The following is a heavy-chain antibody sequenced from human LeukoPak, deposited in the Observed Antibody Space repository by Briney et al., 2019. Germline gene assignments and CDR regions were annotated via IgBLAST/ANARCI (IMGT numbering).Heavy chain of an antibody. D-gene: IGHD3-22*01. J-gene: IGHJ4*02. Sequence: SQTLSLTCVISGDSVSSNSAAWNWIRQSPSRGLEWLGRTYYRSKWYNDYAVSVKSRITINPDTSKNQFSLQLNSVTPENTAVYYCAREGRYYDSSGYRNGLDYWGQGTLVTVSS. CDR3: AREGRYYDSSGYRNGLDY. CDR2: TYYRSKWYN. CDR1: GDSVSSNSAA. V-gene: IGHV6-1*01.